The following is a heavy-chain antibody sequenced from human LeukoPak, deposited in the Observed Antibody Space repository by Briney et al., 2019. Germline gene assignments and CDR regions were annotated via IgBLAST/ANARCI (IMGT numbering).Heavy chain of an antibody. Sequence: SETLSLACTVSGGSISSGGYYWSWIRQPPGKGLEWIGYIYHSGSTYYNPSLKSRVTISVDRSKNQFSLKLSSVTAADTAVYSCASLRIWFGEFGFDYWGQGTLVTVSS. D-gene: IGHD3-10*01. J-gene: IGHJ4*02. CDR1: GGSISSGGYY. CDR3: ASLRIWFGEFGFDY. V-gene: IGHV4-30-2*01. CDR2: IYHSGST.